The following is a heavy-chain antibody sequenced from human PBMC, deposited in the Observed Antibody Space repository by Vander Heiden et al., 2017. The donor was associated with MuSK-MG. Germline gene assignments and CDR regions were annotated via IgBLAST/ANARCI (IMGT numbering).Heavy chain of an antibody. J-gene: IGHJ4*02. CDR3: ARDVGGYGGLDY. D-gene: IGHD4-17*01. CDR2: ISYDGSHK. V-gene: IGHV3-30*04. Sequence: QVQLVESGGGVVQPGRSLRLSCAASGFTFSIYVMHWVRQAPGKGLEWVAVISYDGSHKYYADSVKGRFTISRDNSKNTLYLQMNSLRAEDTALFYCARDVGGYGGLDYWGQGTLVTVSS. CDR1: GFTFSIYV.